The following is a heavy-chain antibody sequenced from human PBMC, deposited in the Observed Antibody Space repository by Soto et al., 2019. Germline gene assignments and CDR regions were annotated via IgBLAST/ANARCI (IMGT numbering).Heavy chain of an antibody. J-gene: IGHJ6*02. V-gene: IGHV4-31*03. CDR2: IYYSGNT. CDR3: ARDAPVALGGPNSMDF. CDR1: GGSISSGYY. Sequence: QVQLQESGPGLVKPSQTLSLTCTVSGGSISSGYYWSWIRQHPVKGLEWIGYIYYSGNTYYNPSLKSRVSISLDTSKSQFSLKLYSVTAAGTAVYYCARDAPVALGGPNSMDFWGQGTTVTVSS. D-gene: IGHD3-3*02.